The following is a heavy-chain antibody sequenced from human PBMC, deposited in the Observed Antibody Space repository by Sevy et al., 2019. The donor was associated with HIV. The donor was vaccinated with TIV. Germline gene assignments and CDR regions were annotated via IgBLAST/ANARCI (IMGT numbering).Heavy chain of an antibody. D-gene: IGHD6-6*01. Sequence: SETLSLTCSVSGGSINSYFWSWIRQPPGKGLEWIGNIYYTGNTDYNPSLKSRVTMSLDTSKNHFSLRLSSVTAADTAVYYCARDLAARPRVFDYWGQGSLVTVSS. J-gene: IGHJ4*02. CDR2: IYYTGNT. CDR1: GGSINSYF. CDR3: ARDLAARPRVFDY. V-gene: IGHV4-59*01.